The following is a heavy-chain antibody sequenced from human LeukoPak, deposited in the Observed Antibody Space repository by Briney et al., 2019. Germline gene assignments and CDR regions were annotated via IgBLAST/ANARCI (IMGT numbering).Heavy chain of an antibody. CDR3: TTDFMVDFDY. CDR2: IKSKTDGGTT. V-gene: IGHV3-15*01. D-gene: IGHD4/OR15-4a*01. CDR1: RFTFSNAW. Sequence: GGSLRLSCAASRFTFSNAWMSWVCQAPGKGLEWVGRIKSKTDGGTTNYAAPVKGRFTISRDDSKNTLYLQMNSLKTEDTAVYYCTTDFMVDFDYWGQGTLVTVSS. J-gene: IGHJ4*02.